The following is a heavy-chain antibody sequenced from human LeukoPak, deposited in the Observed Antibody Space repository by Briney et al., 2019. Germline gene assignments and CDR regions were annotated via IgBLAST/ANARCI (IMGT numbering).Heavy chain of an antibody. CDR3: ARALPYTSSETWRYFDY. CDR1: GFTVSSNY. CDR2: IYSGGST. Sequence: GGSLRLSCAASGFTVSSNYMSGVRQAPGKGLEWVSVIYSGGSTYYADSVKGRFTISRHNSKNTLYLQMNSLRAEDTAVYYCARALPYTSSETWRYFDYWGQGTLVTVSS. V-gene: IGHV3-53*04. J-gene: IGHJ4*02. D-gene: IGHD6-13*01.